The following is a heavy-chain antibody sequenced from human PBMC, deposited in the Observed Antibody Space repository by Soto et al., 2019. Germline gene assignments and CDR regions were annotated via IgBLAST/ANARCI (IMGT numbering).Heavy chain of an antibody. Sequence: SGPELVNPARTLRLTCTSSGFSLSTSGVGVGWIRQPPGKALEWLALIYWDDDKRYSPSLKSRLTITKDTSKNQVGLTMTNMDPLDAATYYCAHTDYDFCSGYYRANCFAPWGKGTLVTVSS. V-gene: IGHV2-5*02. D-gene: IGHD3-3*01. CDR3: AHTDYDFCSGYYRANCFAP. J-gene: IGHJ5*02. CDR1: GFSLSTSGVG. CDR2: IYWDDDK.